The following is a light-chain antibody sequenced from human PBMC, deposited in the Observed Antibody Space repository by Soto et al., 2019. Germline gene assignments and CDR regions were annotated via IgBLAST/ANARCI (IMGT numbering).Light chain of an antibody. V-gene: IGKV3-11*01. CDR2: EAS. Sequence: EIVLTQSPATLSLSPGERATLSCRASQTVSSSLAWYQQKPGQAPRLLIYEASNRATGIAARFSGSGSGADCTLTISSLEPEDFALYYCQQHINWPLTFGGGTKVEIK. CDR3: QQHINWPLT. CDR1: QTVSSS. J-gene: IGKJ4*01.